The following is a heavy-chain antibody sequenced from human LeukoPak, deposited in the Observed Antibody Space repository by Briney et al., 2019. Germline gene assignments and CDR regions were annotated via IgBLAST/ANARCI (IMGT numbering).Heavy chain of an antibody. V-gene: IGHV4-59*01. CDR1: GVCISSYY. J-gene: IGHJ3*02. CDR3: ARIVRGVISPDDAFDI. Sequence: SETLSLTCTVSGVCISSYYSSWIRQPPGKGLEWIGDIYYSGSTNYNPSLKSRVTISVDTSKNQFSLKLSSVTAADTAVYYCARIVRGVISPDDAFDIWGQGTMVTVSS. CDR2: IYYSGST. D-gene: IGHD3-10*01.